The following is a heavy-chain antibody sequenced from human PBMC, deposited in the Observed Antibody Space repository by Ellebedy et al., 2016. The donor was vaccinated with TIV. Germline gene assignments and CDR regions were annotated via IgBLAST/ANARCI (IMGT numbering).Heavy chain of an antibody. Sequence: GSLRLSCVVSGGSVSSENWWNWVRQPPGKGLEWIGETYHSRSTNYNPSLKSRVTISLDKSKNQLSLKLSSVTAADTAVYYCAKGGFGVVTLDYYYGMDVWGQGTTVTVSS. CDR1: GGSVSSENW. D-gene: IGHD4-23*01. J-gene: IGHJ6*02. CDR2: TYHSRST. CDR3: AKGGFGVVTLDYYYGMDV. V-gene: IGHV4-4*02.